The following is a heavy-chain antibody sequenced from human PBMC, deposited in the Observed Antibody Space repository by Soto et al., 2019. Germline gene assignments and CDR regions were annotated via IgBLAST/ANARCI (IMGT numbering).Heavy chain of an antibody. J-gene: IGHJ5*02. CDR3: ARDGPVIPPRSWFDP. D-gene: IGHD3-16*02. Sequence: AASMKVSCKASGYTFPHYYIHSVRQAPGQGLEWMGVINPSGGSTTYARKFQGRVTMTRDTSTSTVSMELSSLRSEDTAVYYCARDGPVIPPRSWFDPWGQGTLVTVSS. V-gene: IGHV1-46*01. CDR2: INPSGGST. CDR1: GYTFPHYY.